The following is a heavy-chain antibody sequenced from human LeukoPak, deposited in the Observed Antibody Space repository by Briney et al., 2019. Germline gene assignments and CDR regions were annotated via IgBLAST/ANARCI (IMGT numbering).Heavy chain of an antibody. J-gene: IGHJ4*02. CDR3: ARDQGIVVVPAANFPDY. V-gene: IGHV1-2*02. CDR1: GYTFTGYY. Sequence: ASVKVSCKDSGYTFTGYYMHWVRQAPGQGLEWLGWINPNSGGTNYAQKFQGRVTMTRDTSISTAYMELSRLRSDDTAVYYCARDQGIVVVPAANFPDYWGQGTLVTVSS. D-gene: IGHD2-2*01. CDR2: INPNSGGT.